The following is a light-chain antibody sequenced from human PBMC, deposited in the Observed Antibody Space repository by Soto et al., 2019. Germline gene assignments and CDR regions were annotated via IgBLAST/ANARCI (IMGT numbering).Light chain of an antibody. J-gene: IGKJ5*01. Sequence: EIVMTQSPATLSVSPGERATLSCRASQSINNNLACYQQKPGQAPSILIYGASTSATGSPARFSGSGSGTEFTLTIISLQSEDFVVYYCQQYNNWPPITFGQGTRLEIK. CDR3: QQYNNWPPIT. CDR2: GAS. V-gene: IGKV3-15*01. CDR1: QSINNN.